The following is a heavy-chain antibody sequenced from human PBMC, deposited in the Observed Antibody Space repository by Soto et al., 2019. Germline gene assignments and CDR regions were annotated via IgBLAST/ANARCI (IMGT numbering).Heavy chain of an antibody. Sequence: ASVKVSCKASGYTFTSYGISWVRQAPGQGLEWMGWISAYNGNTNYAQKLQGRVTMTTDTSTSTAYMELRSLRSDGTAVYYCARDQDDFWSGYLAEGGMDVWGQGTTVTVSS. CDR3: ARDQDDFWSGYLAEGGMDV. CDR1: GYTFTSYG. D-gene: IGHD3-3*01. V-gene: IGHV1-18*04. J-gene: IGHJ6*02. CDR2: ISAYNGNT.